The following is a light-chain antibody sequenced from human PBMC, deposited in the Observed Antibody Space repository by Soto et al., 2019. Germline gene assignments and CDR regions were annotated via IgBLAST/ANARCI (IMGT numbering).Light chain of an antibody. V-gene: IGLV1-47*01. CDR1: SSNIGSNY. CDR3: AAWDDSLSANYV. CDR2: RNN. J-gene: IGLJ1*01. Sequence: QSVLTQPPSASGTPGQRVTISCSGSSSNIGSNYVYWYQQLPGTAPILLIYRNNQRPSGVPDRFSGSKSGTSASLAISGLRSEDEADYYCAAWDDSLSANYVFGTGTKVTVL.